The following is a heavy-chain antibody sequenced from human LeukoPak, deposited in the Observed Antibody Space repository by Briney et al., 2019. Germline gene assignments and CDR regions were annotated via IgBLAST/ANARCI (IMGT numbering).Heavy chain of an antibody. Sequence: GGSLRLSCAASGFSFDHYTMHWVRQAPGKGLVWVAVISYDGSSKYYADSVKGRFTISRDNSKNTLYLQMNSLRAEDTAVYYCARARSSYGYGDAFDIWGQGTMVTVSS. V-gene: IGHV3-30*04. CDR2: ISYDGSSK. D-gene: IGHD5-18*01. J-gene: IGHJ3*02. CDR3: ARARSSYGYGDAFDI. CDR1: GFSFDHYT.